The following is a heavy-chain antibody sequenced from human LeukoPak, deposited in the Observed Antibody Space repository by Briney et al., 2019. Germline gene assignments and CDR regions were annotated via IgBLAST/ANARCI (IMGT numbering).Heavy chain of an antibody. Sequence: GGSVRLSCAASGFTFSSYWMSWVRQAPGKGLEWVANIKQDGSEKYYVDSVKGRFTISRDNAKNSLYLQMNSLRAEDTAVYYCARDSGDFGSLLLLDYWGQGTLVTVSS. CDR3: ARDSGDFGSLLLLDY. V-gene: IGHV3-7*03. J-gene: IGHJ4*02. CDR2: IKQDGSEK. D-gene: IGHD3-10*01. CDR1: GFTFSSYW.